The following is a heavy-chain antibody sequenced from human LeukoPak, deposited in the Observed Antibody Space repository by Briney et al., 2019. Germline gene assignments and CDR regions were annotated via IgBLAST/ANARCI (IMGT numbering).Heavy chain of an antibody. CDR1: GGSISRTNC. J-gene: IGHJ4*02. V-gene: IGHV4-4*02. CDR3: SRESGAFSPFGY. CDR2: ISLSGRT. Sequence: PSGTLSLTCDVSGGSISRTNCWSWVRQSPGQGLEWIGEISLSGRTNYNPSLQSRVTMSPDESKNQLSLDLASVTAADTAVYYCSRESGAFSPFGYWGQGTLVTVHS. D-gene: IGHD1-26*01.